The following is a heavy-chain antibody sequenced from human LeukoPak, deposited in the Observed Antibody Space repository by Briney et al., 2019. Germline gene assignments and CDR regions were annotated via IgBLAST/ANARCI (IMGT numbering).Heavy chain of an antibody. J-gene: IGHJ4*02. D-gene: IGHD6-6*01. V-gene: IGHV4-61*02. CDR3: ARESSSSDLDY. Sequence: SETLSLTCTVSGGSISSGSYYWSWIRQPAGKGLEWIGRIYTSGSTNYNPSLKSRVTISVDTSKNQFSLKLSSVTAADTAVYYCARESSSSDLDYWGQGTLVTVSS. CDR1: GGSISSGSYY. CDR2: IYTSGST.